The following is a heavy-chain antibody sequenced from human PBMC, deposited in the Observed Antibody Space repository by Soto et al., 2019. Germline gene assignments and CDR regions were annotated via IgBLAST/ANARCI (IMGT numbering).Heavy chain of an antibody. CDR1: GFTLSSYS. J-gene: IGHJ6*02. CDR2: ISSSSSTI. V-gene: IGHV3-48*02. CDR3: ARDNPRSSGWDV. Sequence: ESGGGLVQPGGSLRLSCEASGFTLSSYSMNWARQAPGQGLEWVSYISSSSSTIYYADSVKGRFTISRDNAKNSLYLQMNSLGDEDTAVYYCARDNPRSSGWDVLGQGTTVTVSS.